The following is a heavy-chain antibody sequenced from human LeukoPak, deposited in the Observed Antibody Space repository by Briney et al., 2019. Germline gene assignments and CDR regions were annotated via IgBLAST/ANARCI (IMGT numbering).Heavy chain of an antibody. CDR2: ISQSGST. D-gene: IGHD3-22*01. J-gene: IGHJ4*02. CDR3: ARAGRYYDSTGYYWYFDF. Sequence: SGTLSLTCAVSGGSISSSNWWSWVRQPPEKGLEWIGEISQSGSTNYNPSLKSRVTMPVDKSKNQFSLKLTSVTAADTAVYYCARAGRYYDSTGYYWYFDFWGQGTLVTVSS. CDR1: GGSISSSNW. V-gene: IGHV4-4*02.